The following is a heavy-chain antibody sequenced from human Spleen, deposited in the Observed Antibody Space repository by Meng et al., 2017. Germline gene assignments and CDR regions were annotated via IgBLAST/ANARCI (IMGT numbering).Heavy chain of an antibody. D-gene: IGHD5-18*01. J-gene: IGHJ4*02. CDR2: MYYSGST. Sequence: SETLSLTCTVSGDSISSYYWSWIRQPPGKGLEWIGYMYYSGSTNYNPSLKSRVTISADTSKNQFSLKLSSVTAADTAVYYCARAGSGYSFDYWGQGTRVTVAS. V-gene: IGHV4-59*01. CDR3: ARAGSGYSFDY. CDR1: GDSISSYY.